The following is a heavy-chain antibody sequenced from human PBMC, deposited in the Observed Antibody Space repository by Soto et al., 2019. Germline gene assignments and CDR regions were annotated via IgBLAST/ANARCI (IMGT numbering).Heavy chain of an antibody. V-gene: IGHV4-38-2*01. Sequence: SETLSLTCAVSGYSIRSGYFWGWIRQPPGKGLEWIGSMYHSGITYYNLSLKSRVTISVDTSKNQLSLKLSSATAADTAVYYCARPMYSTSAQLYYGMDVWGQGTTVTVSS. CDR2: MYHSGIT. J-gene: IGHJ6*02. CDR3: ARPMYSTSAQLYYGMDV. D-gene: IGHD6-6*01. CDR1: GYSIRSGYF.